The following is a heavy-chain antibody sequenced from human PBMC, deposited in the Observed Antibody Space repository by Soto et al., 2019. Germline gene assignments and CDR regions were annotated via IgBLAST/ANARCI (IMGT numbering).Heavy chain of an antibody. V-gene: IGHV4-34*01. CDR1: GGSFSGYY. CDR2: INRSGST. CDR3: ARVGRRYYDFWAGVYFDY. J-gene: IGHJ4*02. D-gene: IGHD3-3*01. Sequence: SETLSLTCAVYGGSFSGYYWSWIRQPPGKGLEWIGEINRSGSTNYNPSLKSRVTISVDTSKNQFSLKLSSVTAADTAVYYCARVGRRYYDFWAGVYFDYWGQGTLVTVSS.